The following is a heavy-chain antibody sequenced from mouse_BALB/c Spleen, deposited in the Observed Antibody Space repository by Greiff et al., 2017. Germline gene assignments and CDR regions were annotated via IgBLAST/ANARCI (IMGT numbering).Heavy chain of an antibody. Sequence: QVQLKQSGAELMKPGASVKISCKATGYTFSSYWIEWVKQRPGHGLEWIGEILPGSGSTNYNEKFKGKATFTADTSSNTAYMQLSSLTSEDSAVYYCARVIYYDYDDGSYYAMDYWGQGTSVTVSS. CDR2: ILPGSGST. V-gene: IGHV1-9*01. CDR3: ARVIYYDYDDGSYYAMDY. D-gene: IGHD2-4*01. CDR1: GYTFSSYW. J-gene: IGHJ4*01.